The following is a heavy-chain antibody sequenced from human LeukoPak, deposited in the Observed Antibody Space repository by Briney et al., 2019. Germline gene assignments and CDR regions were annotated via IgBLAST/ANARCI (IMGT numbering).Heavy chain of an antibody. CDR3: ARDRSSPAAIGIGYYYYYYYMDV. D-gene: IGHD2-2*02. V-gene: IGHV3-21*01. CDR2: ISSSSSYI. J-gene: IGHJ6*03. Sequence: GGSLRLSCAASGFTFSSYSMNWVRQAPGKGLEWVSSISSSSSYIYYADSVKGRFTISRDNAKNSLYLQMNSLRAEDTAVYYCARDRSSPAAIGIGYYYYYYYMDVWGKGTTVTVSS. CDR1: GFTFSSYS.